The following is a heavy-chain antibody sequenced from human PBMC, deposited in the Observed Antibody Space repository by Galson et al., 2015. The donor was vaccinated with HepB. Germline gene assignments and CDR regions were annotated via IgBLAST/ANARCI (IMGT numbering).Heavy chain of an antibody. CDR1: GVALSYYT. Sequence: LRLSGAASGVALSYYTMTWVRRSPGKGLEWVSSIRSSSSYIYYADSVKGRFNISRDNAKNSLYLQMNSLRAEDTAVYYCARDLGMSSSWYVFDYWGQGTLVTVSS. J-gene: IGHJ4*02. D-gene: IGHD6-13*01. V-gene: IGHV3-21*01. CDR2: IRSSSSYI. CDR3: ARDLGMSSSWYVFDY.